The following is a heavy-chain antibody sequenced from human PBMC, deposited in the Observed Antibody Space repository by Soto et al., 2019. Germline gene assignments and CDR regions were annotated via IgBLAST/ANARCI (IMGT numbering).Heavy chain of an antibody. D-gene: IGHD4-4*01. Sequence: ASVKVSCKTSGYTFINFGITWVRQAPGQGLEWVGKIRGYNGDTNYAPKLQGRVTMTTDTSTSTAYLELRTLRSDDTAVYYCARGRHSNPDYSGQGTLVTV. CDR2: IRGYNGDT. CDR3: ARGRHSNPDY. J-gene: IGHJ4*02. CDR1: GYTFINFG. V-gene: IGHV1-18*04.